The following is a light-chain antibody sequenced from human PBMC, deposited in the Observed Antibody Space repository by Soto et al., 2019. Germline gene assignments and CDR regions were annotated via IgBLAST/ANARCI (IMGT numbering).Light chain of an antibody. CDR1: QSISSW. Sequence: DIQMTQSPSTLSASVGDRVTITCRASQSISSWLAWYQQKPGKAPKLLIYDASSLESGVPSRFSGSGSGTDFTLTISSLQPDDFATYYCQQYNSHRTFGQGTKVEIK. CDR3: QQYNSHRT. V-gene: IGKV1-5*01. CDR2: DAS. J-gene: IGKJ1*01.